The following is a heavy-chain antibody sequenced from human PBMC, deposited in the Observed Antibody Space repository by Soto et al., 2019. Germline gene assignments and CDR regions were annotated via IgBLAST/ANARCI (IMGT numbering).Heavy chain of an antibody. V-gene: IGHV1-69*01. CDR1: GGTFSSYA. J-gene: IGHJ5*02. CDR2: IIPIFGTA. CDR3: ARDRRTFGLGWFDP. D-gene: IGHD3-16*01. Sequence: QVQLVQSGAEVKKPGSSVKVSCKASGGTFSSYAISWVRQAPGQGLEWMGGIIPIFGTANYAQKFQGRVTITADESTSTPYMELSSLRSEDTAVYYCARDRRTFGLGWFDPRGQGTLVTVSS.